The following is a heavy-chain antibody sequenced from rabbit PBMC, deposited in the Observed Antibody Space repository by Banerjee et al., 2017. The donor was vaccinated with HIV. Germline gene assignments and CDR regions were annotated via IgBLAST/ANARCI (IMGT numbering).Heavy chain of an antibody. D-gene: IGHD4-1*01. CDR2: IAAGSSGST. J-gene: IGHJ4*01. V-gene: IGHV1S45*01. CDR3: ARSHASSGWGANFNL. CDR1: GFSFSSGYW. Sequence: QEQLVESGGGLVQPEGSLTLTCTASGFSFSSGYWIWWVRQAPGKGLEWIGWIAAGSSGSTYYASWAKGRFTISQTSSTTVTLQMTSLTAADTATYFCARSHASSGWGANFNLWGQGTLVTVS.